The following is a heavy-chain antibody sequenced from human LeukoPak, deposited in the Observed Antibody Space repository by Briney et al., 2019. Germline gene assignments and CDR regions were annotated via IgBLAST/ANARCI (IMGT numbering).Heavy chain of an antibody. J-gene: IGHJ6*02. CDR2: ISGSGAIT. Sequence: GGSLRLSCAASGLTFSNYAMSWVRQAPGKGLEWVSVISGSGAITYYADSVKGRFTISRDNSGNTVNLQMNSLRVEDTAVYYCAKEMVAAAGAWTYGMDVWGQGTTVTVSS. D-gene: IGHD6-13*01. CDR1: GLTFSNYA. V-gene: IGHV3-23*01. CDR3: AKEMVAAAGAWTYGMDV.